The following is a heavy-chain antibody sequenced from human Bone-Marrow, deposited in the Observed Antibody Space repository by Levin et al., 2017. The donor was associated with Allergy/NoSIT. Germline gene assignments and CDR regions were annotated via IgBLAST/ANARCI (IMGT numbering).Heavy chain of an antibody. Sequence: PGGSLRLSCAASGFNFNSYAMHWVRQAPGKGLEWVTFISYDGTVIYYVDSVKGRFTISRDNSKNTVYLQLNSLRPDDTALYYCGRDFSHHYSIDYWGQGILVTV. CDR1: GFNFNSYA. V-gene: IGHV3-30*04. J-gene: IGHJ4*02. D-gene: IGHD1-26*01. CDR3: GRDFSHHYSIDY. CDR2: ISYDGTVI.